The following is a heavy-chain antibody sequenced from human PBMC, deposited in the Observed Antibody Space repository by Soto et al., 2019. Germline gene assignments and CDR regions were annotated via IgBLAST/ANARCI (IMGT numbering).Heavy chain of an antibody. D-gene: IGHD2-15*01. CDR3: ARAKGGRSFDY. J-gene: IGHJ4*02. V-gene: IGHV2-5*02. Sequence: QITLKESGPPLVKPTQTLTLTCTFSGFSLSTSGVGVGWIRQPPGKALEWLALIYWDDDKRYSPSLKSRLTITKDTSKHQVVLTMTNMDPVDTATYYCARAKGGRSFDYWGQGTLVTVSS. CDR1: GFSLSTSGVG. CDR2: IYWDDDK.